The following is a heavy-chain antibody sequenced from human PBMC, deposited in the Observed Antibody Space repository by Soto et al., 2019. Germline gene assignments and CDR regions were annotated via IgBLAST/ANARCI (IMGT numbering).Heavy chain of an antibody. CDR1: GGSVSSGSYY. Sequence: SETLSLTCTVSGGSVSSGSYYWSWIRQPPGKGLEWIGYIYYSGSTNYNPSLKSRVTISVDTSKNQFSLKLSSVTAADTAVYYCAREGLEGFDYWGQGTLVTVSS. CDR2: IYYSGST. CDR3: AREGLEGFDY. J-gene: IGHJ4*02. V-gene: IGHV4-61*01.